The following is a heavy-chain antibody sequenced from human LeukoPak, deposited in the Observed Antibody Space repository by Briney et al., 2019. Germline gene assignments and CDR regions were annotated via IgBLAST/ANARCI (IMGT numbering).Heavy chain of an antibody. V-gene: IGHV3-33*06. D-gene: IGHD5-12*01. CDR1: GFSFSNYG. J-gene: IGHJ4*02. Sequence: GGSLRLSCAAFGFSFSNYGFHWVRQAPGKGLDWVSAISYDGKNIHYADSVKGRFTISRDNSRNTVYLQMNSLRVEDTAVYYCAKTYSRESGYDFFFHYWGQGTRVTVSS. CDR3: AKTYSRESGYDFFFHY. CDR2: ISYDGKNI.